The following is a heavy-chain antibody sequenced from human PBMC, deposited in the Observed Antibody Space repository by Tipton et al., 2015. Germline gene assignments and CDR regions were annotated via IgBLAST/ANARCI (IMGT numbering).Heavy chain of an antibody. CDR3: ARDLEHGMDV. Sequence: LRLSCTVSGGSISRYYWSWIRQPPGKGLEWIGYISFSDTTHYNPSLKSRITISLNTSKNQFSLKMSSVTAADTAVYYCARDLEHGMDVWGQGTTVTVSS. V-gene: IGHV4-59*01. CDR2: ISFSDTT. D-gene: IGHD5-24*01. CDR1: GGSISRYY. J-gene: IGHJ6*02.